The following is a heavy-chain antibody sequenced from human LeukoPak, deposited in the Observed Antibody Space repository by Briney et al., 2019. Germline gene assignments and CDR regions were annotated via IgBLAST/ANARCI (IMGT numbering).Heavy chain of an antibody. CDR3: ARDAWSRLVPFYY. CDR1: GGSISSYY. Sequence: KPSQTLSLTCTVSGGSISSYYWSWIRQPPRKGLEWIGYIYYSGSTNYNPSLKSRVTISVDTSKNQFSLKLSSVTAADTAVYYCARDAWSRLVPFYYWGQGTLVTVSS. J-gene: IGHJ4*02. V-gene: IGHV4-59*01. CDR2: IYYSGST. D-gene: IGHD6-6*01.